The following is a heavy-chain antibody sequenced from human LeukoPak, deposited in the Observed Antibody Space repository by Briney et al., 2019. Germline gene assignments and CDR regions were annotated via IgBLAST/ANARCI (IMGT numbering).Heavy chain of an antibody. CDR3: ARDLREYYGSGSYFRPSTSPPGFDY. D-gene: IGHD3-10*01. J-gene: IGHJ4*02. V-gene: IGHV3-53*01. Sequence: PGGSLRLSCAASGFTVSSNYMSWVRQAPGKGLEWVSVIFSGGGTYYADSVKGRFTISRDNFKNTLYLQMNSLRAEDTAVYYCARDLREYYGSGSYFRPSTSPPGFDYWGQGTLVTVSS. CDR1: GFTVSSNY. CDR2: IFSGGGT.